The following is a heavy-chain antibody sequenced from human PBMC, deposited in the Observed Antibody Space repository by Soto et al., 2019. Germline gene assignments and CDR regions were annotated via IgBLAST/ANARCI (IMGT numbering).Heavy chain of an antibody. J-gene: IGHJ4*02. CDR3: ARAAYGGIADFGY. Sequence: QVQLVESGGGVVQPGRSLRLSCAASGFTFSSYGMHWVRQAPGKGLEWVAVIWYDGSNKYYADSVKGRFTISRDNSKNTLYLQMNRLRAEDTAVYYCARAAYGGIADFGYWGQGTLVTVSS. D-gene: IGHD4-17*01. CDR1: GFTFSSYG. V-gene: IGHV3-33*01. CDR2: IWYDGSNK.